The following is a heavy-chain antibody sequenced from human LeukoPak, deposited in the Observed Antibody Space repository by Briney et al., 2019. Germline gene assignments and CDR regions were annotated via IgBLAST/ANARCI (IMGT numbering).Heavy chain of an antibody. CDR1: GYNFPSHW. CDR2: IYPDDSDI. CDR3: ARKAVAGPAFDY. Sequence: GESLKISCQGSGYNFPSHWIAWVRQMPGKGLEWMGIIYPDDSDITYSPSFQGQVTISADKSINTAYLQWASLKVSDTATFYCARKAVAGPAFDYWGQGTLVTVSS. J-gene: IGHJ4*02. D-gene: IGHD6-19*01. V-gene: IGHV5-51*01.